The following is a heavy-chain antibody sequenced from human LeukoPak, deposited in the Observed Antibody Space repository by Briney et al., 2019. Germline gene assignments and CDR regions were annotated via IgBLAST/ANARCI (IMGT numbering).Heavy chain of an antibody. CDR3: ASSPPRGRGLPSYDFWSGYSGSFDY. CDR2: IIPIFGTA. J-gene: IGHJ4*02. D-gene: IGHD3-3*01. CDR1: GGTFSSYA. Sequence: ASVKVSCKASGGTFSSYAISWVRQAPGQGLEWMGGIIPIFGTANYAQKFQGRVTITTDESTSTAYMELSSLRSEDTAVYYCASSPPRGRGLPSYDFWSGYSGSFDYWGQGTLVTVSS. V-gene: IGHV1-69*05.